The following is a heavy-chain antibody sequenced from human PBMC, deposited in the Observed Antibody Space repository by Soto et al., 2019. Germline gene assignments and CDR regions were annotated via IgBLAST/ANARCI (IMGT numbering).Heavy chain of an antibody. CDR3: ARNYYRHYREDY. CDR1: GFTVSSNY. D-gene: IGHD4-17*01. CDR2: IYSGGST. Sequence: GGSLRLSCAASGFTVSSNYMSWVRQAPGKGLEWVSVIYSGGSTYYADSVKGRFTISRDNSKNTLYLQMNSLRAEDTAVYYCARNYYRHYREDYWGLGTLVTVSS. V-gene: IGHV3-66*01. J-gene: IGHJ4*02.